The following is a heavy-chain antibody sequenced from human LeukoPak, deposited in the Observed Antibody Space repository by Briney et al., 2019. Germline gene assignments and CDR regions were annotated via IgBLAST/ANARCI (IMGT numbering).Heavy chain of an antibody. J-gene: IGHJ4*02. Sequence: SETLSLTCTVSDGSISSSPYYWGWICQPPGKGPEWIGTIYYSGTTYYNPSLKSRVTISVDTSKNQFSLRLGSVTAADTAVYYCARHGYSGSYYDFDYWGQGTLVTVSS. V-gene: IGHV4-39*01. CDR2: IYYSGTT. D-gene: IGHD1-26*01. CDR3: ARHGYSGSYYDFDY. CDR1: DGSISSSPYY.